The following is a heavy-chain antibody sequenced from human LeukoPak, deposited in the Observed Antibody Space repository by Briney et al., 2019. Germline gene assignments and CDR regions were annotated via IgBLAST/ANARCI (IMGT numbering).Heavy chain of an antibody. CDR3: ARGYCTNGVCYPFLDY. D-gene: IGHD2-8*01. CDR2: INLNSGGT. J-gene: IGHJ4*02. V-gene: IGHV1-2*02. CDR1: GYTFTGYY. Sequence: ASVKVPCKASGYTFTGYYMHWVRQAPGQGLEWMGWINLNSGGTNYAKKFQGKVTMTRDTSISTAYMELSRLRSDDTAVYYCARGYCTNGVCYPFLDYWGQGTLVTVSS.